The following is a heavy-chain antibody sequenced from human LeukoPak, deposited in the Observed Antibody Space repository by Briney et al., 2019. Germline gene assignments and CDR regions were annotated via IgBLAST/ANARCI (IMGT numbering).Heavy chain of an antibody. V-gene: IGHV3-20*04. Sequence: GGSLRLSCGASGFTFDDYGMTWVRQAPGKGLEWVSDINWNGGSTGYTDSVKGRFTISRDNAKNSLYLQMNSLRAEDTALYYCSRVGGVEEWLAYFDYWSQGTLVTVSS. D-gene: IGHD6-19*01. CDR1: GFTFDDYG. CDR2: INWNGGST. CDR3: SRVGGVEEWLAYFDY. J-gene: IGHJ4*02.